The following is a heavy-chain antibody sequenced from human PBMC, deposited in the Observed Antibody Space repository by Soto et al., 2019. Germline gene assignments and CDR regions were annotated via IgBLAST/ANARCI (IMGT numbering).Heavy chain of an antibody. V-gene: IGHV3-7*01. CDR1: AFTLSSYW. J-gene: IGHJ3*02. CDR3: ARDYEFGFDI. Sequence: EVQLVESGGGLVQPGGSLRLSCEASAFTLSSYWMSWVRQAPGKGLEWVANIKPDGSEKYDVDSVKGRFTISRDNTNNSLYLQMSTLRPEDTAIYYCARDYEFGFDIGGQGTLVTVSS. CDR2: IKPDGSEK. D-gene: IGHD3-22*01.